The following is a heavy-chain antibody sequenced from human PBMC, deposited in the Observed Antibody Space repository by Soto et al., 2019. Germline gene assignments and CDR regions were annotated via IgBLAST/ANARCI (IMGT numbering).Heavy chain of an antibody. J-gene: IGHJ4*02. CDR2: ISYDGSNK. CDR1: GFTFSSYG. Sequence: GGSLRLSCAASGFTFSSYGMHWVRQAPGKGLEWVAVISYDGSNKYYADSVKGRFTISRDNSKNTLYLQMNSLRAEDTAVYYCAKSPTEQPVTRWGQGTLVTVSS. D-gene: IGHD6-13*01. CDR3: AKSPTEQPVTR. V-gene: IGHV3-30*18.